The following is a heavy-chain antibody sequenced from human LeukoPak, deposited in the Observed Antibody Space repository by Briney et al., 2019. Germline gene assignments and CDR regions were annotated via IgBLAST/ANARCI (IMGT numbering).Heavy chain of an antibody. D-gene: IGHD3-10*01. CDR2: IFGNGAGT. CDR1: GFIFSNYA. Sequence: GGSLRLSCEASGFIFSNYAMSWVRQAPGKGLEWVSSIFGNGAGTHYADPVKGRFTISRDNSKSTLYLQMNGLGAEDTAVYYCAKDLISPRSVGSSEKVDYWGQGTLVTVSS. V-gene: IGHV3-23*01. J-gene: IGHJ4*02. CDR3: AKDLISPRSVGSSEKVDY.